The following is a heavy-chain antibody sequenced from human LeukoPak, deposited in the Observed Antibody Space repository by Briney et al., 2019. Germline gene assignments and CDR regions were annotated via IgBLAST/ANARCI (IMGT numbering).Heavy chain of an antibody. CDR3: ATTRGARY. CDR2: INPNSGGT. V-gene: IGHV1-2*02. D-gene: IGHD3-10*01. CDR1: GYSFTDYY. Sequence: ASVTVSCKASGYSFTDYYIHSMRQAPGQGLEWMGWINPNSGGTNSAQKFQARVTMTRDTSITTAYMELSRLTSDDTAVYYCATTRGARYWGQGTLVTVSS. J-gene: IGHJ4*02.